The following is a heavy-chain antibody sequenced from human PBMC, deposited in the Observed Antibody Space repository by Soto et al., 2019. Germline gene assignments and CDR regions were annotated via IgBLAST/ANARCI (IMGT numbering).Heavy chain of an antibody. J-gene: IGHJ6*02. V-gene: IGHV1-18*01. CDR3: AREGERVATSFSSEYYYYGMDV. Sequence: ASVKVSCKASGYTFTSYGISLVRQAPGQGPEWMGWISAYNGNTNYAQKLQGRVTMTTDTSTSTAYMELRSLRSDDTAVYYCAREGERVATSFSSEYYYYGMDVWGQGTTVTVS. CDR1: GYTFTSYG. CDR2: ISAYNGNT. D-gene: IGHD5-12*01.